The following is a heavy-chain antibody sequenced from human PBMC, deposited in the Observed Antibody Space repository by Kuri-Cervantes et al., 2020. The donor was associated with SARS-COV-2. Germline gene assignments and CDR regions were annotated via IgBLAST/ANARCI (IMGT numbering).Heavy chain of an antibody. D-gene: IGHD6-6*01. V-gene: IGHV3-21*01. Sequence: GESLKISCAASGFTFSSYSMNWVRQAPGKGLEWVSSISSSSSYIYYADSVKGRFTISRDNAKNSLYLQMNSLRAEDTAVYYCARVLSSSGFFDYWGQGTLVTVSS. CDR2: ISSSSSYI. CDR1: GFTFSSYS. J-gene: IGHJ4*02. CDR3: ARVLSSSGFFDY.